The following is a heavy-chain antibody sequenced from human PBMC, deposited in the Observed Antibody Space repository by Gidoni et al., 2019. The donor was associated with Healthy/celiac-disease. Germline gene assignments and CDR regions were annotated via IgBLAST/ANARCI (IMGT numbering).Heavy chain of an antibody. D-gene: IGHD5-12*01. V-gene: IGHV4-30-4*01. Sequence: QVQLQESAPGLVKPSQTLSLTSTVPGGSISSGDYYWSCIRQPPGMGLEWIGYIYYSGSTYYNPSLKSRVTISVVTSKTQFSLKLSSVTAADTAVYYCASLVATEYYFDYWGQGTLVTVSS. CDR3: ASLVATEYYFDY. CDR2: IYYSGST. CDR1: GGSISSGDYY. J-gene: IGHJ4*02.